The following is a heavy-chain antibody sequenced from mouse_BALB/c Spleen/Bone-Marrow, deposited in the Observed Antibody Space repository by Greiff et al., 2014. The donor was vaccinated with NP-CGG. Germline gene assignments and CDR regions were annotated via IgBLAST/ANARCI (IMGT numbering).Heavy chain of an antibody. CDR3: VRPYDYGTWFAY. CDR2: ISNGGIYT. CDR1: GFTFSTYG. V-gene: IGHV5-6*01. D-gene: IGHD2-4*01. Sequence: VQLKESGGDLVKPGGSLKLSCAASGFTFSTYGMSWVRQTPDKRLEWVAAISNGGIYTYYPDTVKGRFTISRDNAKNTLYLQMGSLKSEDTAMYYCVRPYDYGTWFAYWGQGTLVTVSA. J-gene: IGHJ3*01.